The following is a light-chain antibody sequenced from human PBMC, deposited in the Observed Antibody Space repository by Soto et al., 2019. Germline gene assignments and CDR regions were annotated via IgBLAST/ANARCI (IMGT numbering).Light chain of an antibody. CDR3: MQALQTPLT. V-gene: IGKV1-39*01. CDR1: QSISSY. CDR2: AAS. Sequence: DVQLTQSPSPLSASVGDRVTITCRASQSISSYLNWYQQKPGKAPKLLIYAASSLQSGVPSRFSGSGSGTDFTLKISRVEAEDVGVYYCMQALQTPLTFGGGTKVDIK. J-gene: IGKJ4*01.